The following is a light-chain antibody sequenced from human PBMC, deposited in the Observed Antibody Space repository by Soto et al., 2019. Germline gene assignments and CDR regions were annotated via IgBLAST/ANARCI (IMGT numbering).Light chain of an antibody. CDR3: MQGSQRPRT. V-gene: IGKV2-30*01. CDR1: QSLVNSDGNTY. Sequence: EVVMTQSPLSLPVTLGQPASISCRSSQSLVNSDGNTYLNWFHQRPSQSPRRLIYKVSNRDSGVPDRFRGREPGYDFPLRISRVQAEDVGVYYCMQGSQRPRTFGQGTSVEL. CDR2: KVS. J-gene: IGKJ1*01.